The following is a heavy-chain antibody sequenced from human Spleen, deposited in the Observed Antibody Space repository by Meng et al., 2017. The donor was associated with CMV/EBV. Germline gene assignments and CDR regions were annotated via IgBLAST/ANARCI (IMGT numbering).Heavy chain of an antibody. CDR1: GYTFTSYG. CDR3: ARGSRGDPFSDY. D-gene: IGHD3-3*01. J-gene: IGHJ4*02. V-gene: IGHV1-18*01. Sequence: CKASGYTFTSYGIDWVRQAPGQGLEWKGWISGYNGKTYYAQKLQGRVTMTTDTSTSTAYMEMRSLRSDDTAVYYCARGSRGDPFSDYWGQGTLVTVSS. CDR2: ISGYNGKT.